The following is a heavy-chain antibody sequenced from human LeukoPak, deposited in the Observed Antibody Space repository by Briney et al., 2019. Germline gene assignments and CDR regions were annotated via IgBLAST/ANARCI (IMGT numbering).Heavy chain of an antibody. D-gene: IGHD4-17*01. CDR2: IRSKAYGGTT. CDR1: GFTFGDYA. Sequence: GGSLRLSCTASGFTFGDYAVSWVRQAPGKGLEWVGFIRSKAYGGTTEYAASVKGRFTISRDDSKSIAYLQMNSLKTEDTAVYYCTRDFQPAGDYRGYYYYGMDVWGQGTTVTVSS. J-gene: IGHJ6*02. CDR3: TRDFQPAGDYRGYYYYGMDV. V-gene: IGHV3-49*04.